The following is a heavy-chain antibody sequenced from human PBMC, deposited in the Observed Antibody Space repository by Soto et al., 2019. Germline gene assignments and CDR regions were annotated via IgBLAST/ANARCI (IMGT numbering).Heavy chain of an antibody. Sequence: EVQLVGSGGGLVQPGGSLRLSCVASGFTFRTYWMTWARQAPGKGLEWVANIKQDGSEKYYVDSVRGRFAISRDNAKDSLYLQMNSLRVEDTAVYYCARDGLYCTYANCRGDAYDVWDQGTMVTVSS. D-gene: IGHD2-8*01. J-gene: IGHJ3*01. V-gene: IGHV3-7*04. CDR3: ARDGLYCTYANCRGDAYDV. CDR1: GFTFRTYW. CDR2: IKQDGSEK.